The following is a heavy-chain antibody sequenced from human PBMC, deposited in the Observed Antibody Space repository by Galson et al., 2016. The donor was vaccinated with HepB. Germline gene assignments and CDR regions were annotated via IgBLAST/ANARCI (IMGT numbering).Heavy chain of an antibody. V-gene: IGHV5-51*01. CDR1: GYSFTRYW. J-gene: IGHJ4*02. Sequence: QSGAEVKKPGESLKISCKGSGYSFTRYWIAWVRQMPGKGLECMGIIYPNDSDIRYSPSFQGQVTISADKSISTAYLQWSSLKASDTAMYYCARGMATIFPFDYWGQGTLVTVSS. CDR2: IYPNDSDI. CDR3: ARGMATIFPFDY. D-gene: IGHD5-24*01.